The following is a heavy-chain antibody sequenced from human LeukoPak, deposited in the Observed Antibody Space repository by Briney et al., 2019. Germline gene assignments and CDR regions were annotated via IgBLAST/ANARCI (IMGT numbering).Heavy chain of an antibody. V-gene: IGHV4-59*11. CDR2: IYYSGST. CDR3: ASSRYDYDILTLRDAFDI. D-gene: IGHD3-9*01. CDR1: GGSISSHY. Sequence: SETLSLTCTVSGGSISSHYWSWIRQPPGKGLEWIGYIYYSGSTNYNPSLKSRVTISVDTSKNQFSLKLSSVTAADTAVYYCASSRYDYDILTLRDAFDIWGQGTMVTVSS. J-gene: IGHJ3*02.